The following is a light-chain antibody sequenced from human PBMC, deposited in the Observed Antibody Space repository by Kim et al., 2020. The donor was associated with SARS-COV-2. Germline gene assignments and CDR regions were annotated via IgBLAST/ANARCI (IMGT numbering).Light chain of an antibody. CDR1: ALPKHY. Sequence: SSELTQPPSVSVSPGQTARITCSGDALPKHYAYWYQQKPGQAPVMVIYEDSERPSGIPERFSGSSSGTTVTLTISGVQAEDGADYYCQSADNSIRVFGGGTQLTVL. V-gene: IGLV3-25*03. CDR2: EDS. CDR3: QSADNSIRV. J-gene: IGLJ3*02.